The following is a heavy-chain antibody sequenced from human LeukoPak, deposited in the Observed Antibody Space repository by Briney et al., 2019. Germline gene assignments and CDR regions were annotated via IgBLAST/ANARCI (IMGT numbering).Heavy chain of an antibody. Sequence: SETLSLTCTVSGYSISSGYYWSWIRQPPGKGLEWIGEINHSGSTNYNPSLKSRVTISVDTSKNQFSLKLSSVTAADTAVYYCAIMADIVVVPAGGWFDPWGQGTLVTVSS. V-gene: IGHV4-38-2*02. CDR3: AIMADIVVVPAGGWFDP. CDR1: GYSISSGYY. D-gene: IGHD2-2*01. J-gene: IGHJ5*02. CDR2: INHSGST.